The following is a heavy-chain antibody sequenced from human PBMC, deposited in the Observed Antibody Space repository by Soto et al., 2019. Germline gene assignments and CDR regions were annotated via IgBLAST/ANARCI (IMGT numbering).Heavy chain of an antibody. V-gene: IGHV3-33*01. CDR3: ARDRWTNGAYYYYGMDV. CDR1: GFTFSSYG. Sequence: GGSLRLSCAASGFTFSSYGMHWVRQAPGKGLEWVAVIWYDGSNNYYADSVKGRFTISRDNSKNTLYLQMNSLRAEDTAVYYSARDRWTNGAYYYYGMDVWGQGTTVTVSS. D-gene: IGHD2-8*01. CDR2: IWYDGSNN. J-gene: IGHJ6*02.